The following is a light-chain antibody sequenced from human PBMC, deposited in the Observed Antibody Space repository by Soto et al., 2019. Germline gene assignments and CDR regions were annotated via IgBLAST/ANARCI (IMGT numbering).Light chain of an antibody. V-gene: IGLV1-44*01. CDR3: EAWDGSLNVVL. Sequence: QSVLPQPPSASGTPGQRVTISCFGSSSNIGTNTVNWYQHLPGSAPKLLIYSNNQRPSGVPDRFSGSKSGTSASLAISGLQPDDEADYYCEAWDGSLNVVLFGGGTKLTVL. CDR2: SNN. CDR1: SSNIGTNT. J-gene: IGLJ2*01.